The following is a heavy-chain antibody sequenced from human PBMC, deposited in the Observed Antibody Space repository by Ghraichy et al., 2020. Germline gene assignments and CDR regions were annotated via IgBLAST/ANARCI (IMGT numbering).Heavy chain of an antibody. D-gene: IGHD1-7*01. V-gene: IGHV3-21*01. Sequence: GESLNISCAASGFTFGYYSMNWVRQAPGKGLEWVSFISSSGTYIYYADSVKGRFTISRDNAKNSLYLQINSLRAEDTAVYYCARQEEELPNWFDPWGQGTLVTVSS. CDR2: ISSSGTYI. J-gene: IGHJ5*02. CDR1: GFTFGYYS. CDR3: ARQEEELPNWFDP.